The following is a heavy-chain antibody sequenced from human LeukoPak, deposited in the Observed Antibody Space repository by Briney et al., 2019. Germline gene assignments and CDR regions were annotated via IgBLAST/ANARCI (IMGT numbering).Heavy chain of an antibody. J-gene: IGHJ5*02. V-gene: IGHV4-59*01. CDR1: GGSLSSYY. Sequence: PSETLSLTCTVSGGSLSSYYWSWIRQPPGKGLEWIGYVYYSGSTNYNPSLKSRVTISVDTSKNQFSLKLSSVTAADTAVYYCARGGRITMLRGVINWFGPWGQGTLVTVSS. D-gene: IGHD3-10*01. CDR2: VYYSGST. CDR3: ARGGRITMLRGVINWFGP.